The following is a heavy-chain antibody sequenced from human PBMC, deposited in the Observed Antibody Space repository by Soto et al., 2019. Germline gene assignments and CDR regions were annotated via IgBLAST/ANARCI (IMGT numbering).Heavy chain of an antibody. J-gene: IGHJ4*02. D-gene: IGHD5-12*01. CDR1: VFTFISYA. Sequence: PGWSLRLSCASSVFTFISYAMSWVRQAPGKGLEWVSAISGIGHSTYYADSVKGRFTISRDNSKNTLYLQMNSLRAEDTAVYYCAKRIMATIGHFDSWGQGTLVTVSS. CDR2: ISGIGHST. V-gene: IGHV3-23*01. CDR3: AKRIMATIGHFDS.